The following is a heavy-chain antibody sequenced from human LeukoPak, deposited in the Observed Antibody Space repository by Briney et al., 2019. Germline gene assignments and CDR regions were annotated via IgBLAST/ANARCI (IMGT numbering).Heavy chain of an antibody. CDR1: GFTFNTFN. J-gene: IGHJ4*02. V-gene: IGHV3-21*01. CDR2: ITSGGDYI. Sequence: GGSLRLSCAASGFTFNTFNMNWVRQAPGKGLEWVSSITSGGDYIYYADSVKGRFTTSRDNAKNSLSLQLNSLRVEDTAVYYCARGHYDVLAASYKWTPDYWGQGTLVTVSS. CDR3: ARGHYDVLAASYKWTPDY. D-gene: IGHD3-9*01.